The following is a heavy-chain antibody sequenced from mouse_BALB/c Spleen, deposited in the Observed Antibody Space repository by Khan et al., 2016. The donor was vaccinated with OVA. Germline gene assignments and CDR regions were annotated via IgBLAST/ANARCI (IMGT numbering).Heavy chain of an antibody. J-gene: IGHJ2*01. CDR1: GYAFTNYL. D-gene: IGHD3-3*01. CDR2: INPGSGGA. Sequence: QVQLQQSGAELVRPGTSVKVSCKASGYAFTNYLIEWIKQRPGQGLEWIGVINPGSGGANYNEKFKGKATLTADKYSSTAYIQLSSLTSDDSAVYFCARDLGKGFFDYWGQGTTLTVSS. V-gene: IGHV1-54*01. CDR3: ARDLGKGFFDY.